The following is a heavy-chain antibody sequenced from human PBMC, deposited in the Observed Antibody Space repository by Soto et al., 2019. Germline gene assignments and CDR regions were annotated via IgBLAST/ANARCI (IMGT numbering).Heavy chain of an antibody. CDR3: AKARADYYDSSALGDY. J-gene: IGHJ4*02. D-gene: IGHD3-22*01. V-gene: IGHV3-30*18. CDR2: ISYDGSNK. CDR1: GFTFSSYG. Sequence: QVQLVESGGGVVQPGRSLRLSCAASGFTFSSYGMHWVRQAPGKGLEWVAVISYDGSNKYYADSVKGRFTISRDNSKNTLYLQMNSLRAEDTDVYYCAKARADYYDSSALGDYWGQGTLVTVSS.